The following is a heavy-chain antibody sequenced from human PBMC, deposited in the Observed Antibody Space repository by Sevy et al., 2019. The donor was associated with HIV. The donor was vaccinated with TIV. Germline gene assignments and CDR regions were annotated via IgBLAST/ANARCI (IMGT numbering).Heavy chain of an antibody. D-gene: IGHD3-16*02. CDR2: INHNEDT. Sequence: SETLSLTCAVYGGSFTGYFWTWIRQPPGKGLEWLGEINHNEDTNYNPALKSQVTISLDMSSSQFSMYLTTVTAPKTGLYYCATGVRDKSIWGSYRYGGFDYSGQGNLVTVSS. J-gene: IGHJ4*02. CDR3: ATGVRDKSIWGSYRYGGFDY. CDR1: GGSFTGYF. V-gene: IGHV4-34*01.